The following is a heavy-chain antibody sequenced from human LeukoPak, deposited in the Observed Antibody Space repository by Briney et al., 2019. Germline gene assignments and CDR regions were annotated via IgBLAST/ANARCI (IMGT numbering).Heavy chain of an antibody. CDR2: ISSTSSTI. Sequence: GGSLRLSCAASEFTFSSYSVNWVRQAPGKGLEWVSYISSTSSTIFYAASVKGRFTISRDNAKNSLYLQMNSLRDEDTAAYYCARGGDSGRRYCDLWGRGTLVTVST. D-gene: IGHD2-21*02. V-gene: IGHV3-48*02. J-gene: IGHJ2*01. CDR3: ARGGDSGRRYCDL. CDR1: EFTFSSYS.